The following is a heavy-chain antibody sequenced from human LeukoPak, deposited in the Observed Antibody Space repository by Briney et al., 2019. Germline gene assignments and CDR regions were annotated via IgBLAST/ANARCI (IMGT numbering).Heavy chain of an antibody. D-gene: IGHD7-27*01. Sequence: GASVKVSCKASGYTFTGYYIHWVRQAPGQGLEWMGRINPNSGDTNYVQKFQGRVTMTRDTSISTAYMELSSLISDDTAVYYCARIWACQGYWYFDLWGRGTLVTVSS. CDR2: INPNSGDT. CDR1: GYTFTGYY. J-gene: IGHJ2*01. CDR3: ARIWACQGYWYFDL. V-gene: IGHV1-2*06.